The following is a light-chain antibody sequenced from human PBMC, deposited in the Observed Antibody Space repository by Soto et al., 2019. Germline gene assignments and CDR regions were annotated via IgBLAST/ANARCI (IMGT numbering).Light chain of an antibody. CDR3: QQRSNWPPPIT. J-gene: IGKJ5*01. Sequence: EIVLTQATSTLSLSPGERATVSCRASQSVSSYLAWYQQKCGQAPRLLIYDASNRATGIPARFSGSGSGTDFTLTISSLEPEDFAVYYCQQRSNWPPPITFGQGTRLEIK. V-gene: IGKV3-11*01. CDR1: QSVSSY. CDR2: DAS.